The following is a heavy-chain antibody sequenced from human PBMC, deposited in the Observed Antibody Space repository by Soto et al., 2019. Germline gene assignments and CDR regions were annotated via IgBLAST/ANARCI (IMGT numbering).Heavy chain of an antibody. CDR1: GFTFRSYW. CDR3: ARGTAAGTVDY. J-gene: IGHJ4*02. V-gene: IGHV3-7*04. D-gene: IGHD6-13*01. Sequence: GGSLKLSFGASGFTFRSYWISWVRQAPGEGVEWVANIKQDGSEKYYVDSVKGRFTISRDNAKNSLYLQMNSLRAEDTAVYYCARGTAAGTVDYWGQGTLVTVSS. CDR2: IKQDGSEK.